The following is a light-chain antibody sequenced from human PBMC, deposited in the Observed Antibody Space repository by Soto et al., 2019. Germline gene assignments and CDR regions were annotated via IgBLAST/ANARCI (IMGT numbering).Light chain of an antibody. CDR2: GVT. J-gene: IGLJ1*01. Sequence: QSVLTQSASVSGSPGQSITISCTGTSSDVGANNYVSWYQQHPGKAPKLMIYGVTNRPSGVSDRFSGSKSGNMAFLTISGLQAEDEADYYCSSYTSSSTRVFGTGTKVTVL. CDR1: SSDVGANNY. CDR3: SSYTSSSTRV. V-gene: IGLV2-14*01.